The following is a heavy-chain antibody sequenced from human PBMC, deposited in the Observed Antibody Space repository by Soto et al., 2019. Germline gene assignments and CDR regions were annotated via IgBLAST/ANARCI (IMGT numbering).Heavy chain of an antibody. CDR1: GFSLGTGGVG. V-gene: IGHV2-5*02. CDR3: AHRLISSGYDFRWFDP. J-gene: IGHJ5*02. D-gene: IGHD5-12*01. CDR2: IYWDDDK. Sequence: QITLKESGPTLVKPTQTLTLTCTFSGFSLGTGGVGVGWIRQPPGKALEWLALIYWDDDKRYSPSLKSRLTITKDTSKNQVVLTMTNMDPVDTATYYCAHRLISSGYDFRWFDPWGQGTLVTVSS.